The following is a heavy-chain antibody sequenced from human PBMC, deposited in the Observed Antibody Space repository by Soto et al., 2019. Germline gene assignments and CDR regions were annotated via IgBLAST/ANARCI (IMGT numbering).Heavy chain of an antibody. CDR2: MNPNSGNT. J-gene: IGHJ1*01. D-gene: IGHD2-15*01. Sequence: GASVKVSCKASGYTFTSYDINWVRQATGQGLEWMGWMNPNSGNTGYAQKFQGRVTMTRNTSISTAYMELSSLRSEDTAVYYCASVYCSGGSCYSDAEYFQHWGQGTLVTVSS. CDR3: ASVYCSGGSCYSDAEYFQH. CDR1: GYTFTSYD. V-gene: IGHV1-8*01.